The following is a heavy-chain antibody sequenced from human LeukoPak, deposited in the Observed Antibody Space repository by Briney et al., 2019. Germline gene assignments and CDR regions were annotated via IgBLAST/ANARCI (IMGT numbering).Heavy chain of an antibody. V-gene: IGHV3-23*01. CDR1: GFTLSSYA. Sequence: GGSLRLSCAASGFTLSSYAMSWVRQAPGKGLEWVSAISGSGGSTYYADSVKGRFTISRDNSKNTLYLQMNSLRAEDTAVYYCAKKGYCSSTSCYGLFDYWGQGTLVTVSS. J-gene: IGHJ4*02. D-gene: IGHD2-2*01. CDR2: ISGSGGST. CDR3: AKKGYCSSTSCYGLFDY.